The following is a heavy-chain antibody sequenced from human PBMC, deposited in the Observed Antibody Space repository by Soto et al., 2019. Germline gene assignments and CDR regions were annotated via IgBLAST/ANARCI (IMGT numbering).Heavy chain of an antibody. D-gene: IGHD3-3*02. CDR2: LTGSGDIK. J-gene: IGHJ5*02. V-gene: IGHV3-23*01. Sequence: GSLRLSCAASGFTFSSYVMTWVRQAPGMRLEWVSGLTGSGDIKYYADSVKGRFTISRDNSKNILYLQMNSLRAEDTAIYYCEKAHIFDPPYNWLDPWGQGTLVTVYS. CDR1: GFTFSSYV. CDR3: EKAHIFDPPYNWLDP.